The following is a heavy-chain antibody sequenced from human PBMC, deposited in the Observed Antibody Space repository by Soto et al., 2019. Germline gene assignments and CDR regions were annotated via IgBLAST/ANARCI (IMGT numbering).Heavy chain of an antibody. Sequence: PGGSLRLSCATSGFMFSTYGMHWVRQAPGKGLEWVANIKEDGSEKYYGDSVKGRFTISRDNAKNSVFLQMNSLRGEDTAVYYCAGGRTWFAPWGQGTLVTVSS. V-gene: IGHV3-7*01. CDR2: IKEDGSEK. CDR1: GFMFSTYG. J-gene: IGHJ5*02. CDR3: AGGRTWFAP.